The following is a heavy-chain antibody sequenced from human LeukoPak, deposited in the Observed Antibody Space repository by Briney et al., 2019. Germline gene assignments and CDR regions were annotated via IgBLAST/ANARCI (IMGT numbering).Heavy chain of an antibody. D-gene: IGHD3-22*01. CDR1: GFTFSSYG. V-gene: IGHV3-33*01. J-gene: IGHJ6*02. CDR3: ARGVGYYDSSGYSRIGIMDV. CDR2: IWYDGSNK. Sequence: GGSLRLSCAASGFTFSSYGMHWVRQAPGKGLEWVAVIWYDGSNKYYADSVKGRFTISRDNSKNTLYLQMNSLRAEDTAVYYCARGVGYYDSSGYSRIGIMDVWGQGTTVTVSS.